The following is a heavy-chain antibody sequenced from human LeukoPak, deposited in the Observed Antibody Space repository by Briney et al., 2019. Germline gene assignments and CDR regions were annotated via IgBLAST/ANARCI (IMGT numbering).Heavy chain of an antibody. CDR2: IHYSGST. Sequence: PSETLSLTCTVSGGSFSTSDYHWAWNRQPPGKGLEWLVSIHYSGSTYYDPSLSRRVTLSVDTTKTQFSLMLTPVTAAATAVYYCATHGRTGPPTGWGEGTLGTVSS. J-gene: IGHJ4*02. D-gene: IGHD1-14*01. CDR1: GGSFSTSDYH. CDR3: ATHGRTGPPTG. V-gene: IGHV4-39*01.